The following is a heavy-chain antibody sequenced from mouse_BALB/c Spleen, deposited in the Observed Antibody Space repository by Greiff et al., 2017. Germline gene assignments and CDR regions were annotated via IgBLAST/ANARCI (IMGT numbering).Heavy chain of an antibody. D-gene: IGHD2-2*01. CDR2: IDPSDSYT. J-gene: IGHJ2*01. V-gene: IGHV1-69*02. CDR3: ARSEAMVATGRDFDY. Sequence: QVQLQQPGAELVKPGASVKLSCKASGYTFTSYWMHWVKQRPGQGLEWIGEIDPSDSYTNYNQKFKGKATLTVDKSYSTAYMQLSSLTSEDSAVYYCARSEAMVATGRDFDYWGQGTTLTVSS. CDR1: GYTFTSYW.